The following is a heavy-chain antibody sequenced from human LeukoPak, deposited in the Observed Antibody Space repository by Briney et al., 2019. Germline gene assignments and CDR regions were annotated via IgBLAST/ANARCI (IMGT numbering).Heavy chain of an antibody. V-gene: IGHV3-74*01. J-gene: IGHJ5*02. Sequence: GGSLRLSCAASGFTFSDYWMHWVRQDPEKGLVWVSRINGDGNRINYSDSVKGRFTISRDNAKNTLYLQMNSLRAEDTALYYCARDSIGGRTKFGPWGQGILVTVSS. CDR2: INGDGNRI. D-gene: IGHD2-8*01. CDR3: ARDSIGGRTKFGP. CDR1: GFTFSDYW.